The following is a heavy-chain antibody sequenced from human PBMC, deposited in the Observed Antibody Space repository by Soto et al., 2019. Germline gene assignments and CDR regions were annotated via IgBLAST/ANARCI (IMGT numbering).Heavy chain of an antibody. J-gene: IGHJ6*02. CDR1: GFTFNDYS. Sequence: XGSLRLSCEASGFTFNDYSMDWVRQAPEKGLEWVSSTSSSGTYIYYADSVKGRFAISRDNANNVMYLQMDTLRAEDTAVYYCVRAGHVFDVHYYGMDLWGQGTTVTVSS. V-gene: IGHV3-21*01. D-gene: IGHD3-10*01. CDR3: VRAGHVFDVHYYGMDL. CDR2: TSSSGTYI.